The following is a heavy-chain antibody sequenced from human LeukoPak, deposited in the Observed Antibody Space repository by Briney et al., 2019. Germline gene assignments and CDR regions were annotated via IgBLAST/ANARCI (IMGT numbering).Heavy chain of an antibody. Sequence: GGSLRLSCAASGFTFSSYAMSWVRQAPGKGLEWVSAISGSGGSTYYADSVKGRFTISRDNSKNTLYLQMNSLRAEDTAVYYCAKDRWQWLVQGVYFDYWGQGTLVTVSS. D-gene: IGHD6-19*01. CDR3: AKDRWQWLVQGVYFDY. CDR2: ISGSGGST. V-gene: IGHV3-23*01. CDR1: GFTFSSYA. J-gene: IGHJ4*02.